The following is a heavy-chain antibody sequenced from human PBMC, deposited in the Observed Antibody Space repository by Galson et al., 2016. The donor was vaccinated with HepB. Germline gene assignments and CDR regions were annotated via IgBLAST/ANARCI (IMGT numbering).Heavy chain of an antibody. CDR2: INSDGSST. V-gene: IGHV3-74*01. CDR1: GFTFSSYD. CDR3: ARVLGSYQSFDY. J-gene: IGHJ4*02. Sequence: SLRLSCAASGFTFSSYDMHWVRQAPGKGLVWVSRINSDGSSTSYADSVKGRFTISRDNAKNTLYLQMNSLRAEDTAVYYCARVLGSYQSFDYWGQGTLVTVSS. D-gene: IGHD1-26*01.